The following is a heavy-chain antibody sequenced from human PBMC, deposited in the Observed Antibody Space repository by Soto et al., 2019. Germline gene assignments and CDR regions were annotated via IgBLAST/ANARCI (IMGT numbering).Heavy chain of an antibody. CDR1: KVTAW. Sequence: PGGSLRLSCGASKVTAWMSWVRQAPGKGLEWVGRIKSKAVGETIDYAAPVQGRFTISRDDSKDMVYLEMNSLKIEDTAVYSCGDIDGSYFGMDVWGQGTTVTVSS. D-gene: IGHD3-10*01. CDR3: GDIDGSYFGMDV. J-gene: IGHJ6*02. CDR2: IKSKAVGETI. V-gene: IGHV3-15*01.